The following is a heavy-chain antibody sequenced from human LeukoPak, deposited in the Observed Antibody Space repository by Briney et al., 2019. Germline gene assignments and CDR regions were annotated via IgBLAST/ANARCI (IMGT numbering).Heavy chain of an antibody. Sequence: GGSLRLSCAASGFTFDDYAMHWVRQAPGKGLEWVSGISWNSVSIGYADSVKGRFTISRDNAKNSLYLQMNSLRAEDMALYYCAKATTTTSYMDVWGKGTTVTVSS. CDR1: GFTFDDYA. V-gene: IGHV3-9*03. J-gene: IGHJ6*03. CDR3: AKATTTTSYMDV. CDR2: ISWNSVSI. D-gene: IGHD1-14*01.